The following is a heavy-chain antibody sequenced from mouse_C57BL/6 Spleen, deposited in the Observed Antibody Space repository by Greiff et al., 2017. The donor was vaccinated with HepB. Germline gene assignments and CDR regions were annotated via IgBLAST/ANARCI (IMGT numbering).Heavy chain of an antibody. Sequence: EVKLQESGGGLVQPGESLKLSCESNEYEFPSHDMSWVRKTPEKRLELVAAINSDGGSTYYPDTMERRFIISRDNTKKTLYLQMSSLRSEDTALYYCAAGYKGYWYFDVWGTGTTVTVSS. CDR2: INSDGGST. V-gene: IGHV5-2*01. D-gene: IGHD1-3*01. J-gene: IGHJ1*03. CDR3: AAGYKGYWYFDV. CDR1: EYEFPSHD.